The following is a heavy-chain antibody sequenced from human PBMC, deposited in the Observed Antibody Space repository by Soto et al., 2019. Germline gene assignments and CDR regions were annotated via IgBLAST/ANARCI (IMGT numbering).Heavy chain of an antibody. CDR1: GFTFSSYG. J-gene: IGHJ6*02. CDR2: IWYDGNNK. Sequence: QVQLVESGGGVVQPGRSLRLSCATSGFTFSSYGMYWVRQAPGKGLEWVAVIWYDGNNKYYADSVKGRFTISRDNSKNTLYLQMNSLRAEDTAVYYCARGGVRRVYYGMDVWGQGTTVTVSS. CDR3: ARGGVRRVYYGMDV. D-gene: IGHD3-10*01. V-gene: IGHV3-33*01.